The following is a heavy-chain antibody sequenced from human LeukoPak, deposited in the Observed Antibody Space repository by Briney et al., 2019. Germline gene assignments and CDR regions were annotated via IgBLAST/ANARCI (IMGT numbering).Heavy chain of an antibody. Sequence: PSETLSLTCTVSGGSISSSSYYWGWIRQPPGKGLKWIGSIYYSGSTYYNPSLKSRVTISVDTSKNQFSLKLSSVTAADTAVYYCARSKAIFGVVITRFDYWGQGTLVTVSS. CDR3: ARSKAIFGVVITRFDY. V-gene: IGHV4-39*01. CDR1: GGSISSSSYY. D-gene: IGHD3-3*01. CDR2: IYYSGST. J-gene: IGHJ4*02.